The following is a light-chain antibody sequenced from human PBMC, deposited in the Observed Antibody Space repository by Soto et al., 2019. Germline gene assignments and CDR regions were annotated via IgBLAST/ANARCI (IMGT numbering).Light chain of an antibody. J-gene: IGKJ1*01. CDR1: QSVSSN. Sequence: EIVMTQSPATLSVSPGERATLSCRASQSVSSNLAWYQQKPGQAPRLLIYGASTRATGIPARFSGSGSGTEFTLTLSSLQSEDFAVYYCQKYNNWPRGTFGQGTKVEIK. CDR3: QKYNNWPRGT. CDR2: GAS. V-gene: IGKV3-15*01.